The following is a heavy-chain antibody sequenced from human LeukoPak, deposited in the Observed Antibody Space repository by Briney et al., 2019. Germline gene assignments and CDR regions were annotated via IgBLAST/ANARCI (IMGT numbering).Heavy chain of an antibody. CDR3: ARDLNWPGP. CDR2: IKYDGTME. J-gene: IGHJ5*02. V-gene: IGHV3-7*03. CDR1: RFTFSTSW. Sequence: GGSLRLSCVASRFTFSTSWMTWVRQAPGKGPEFVAGIKYDGTMESYVDSVNGRFTISRDNAKNSLYLQMNSLRVDDTAVYYCARDLNWPGPWGQGTLVTVSS. D-gene: IGHD5-24*01.